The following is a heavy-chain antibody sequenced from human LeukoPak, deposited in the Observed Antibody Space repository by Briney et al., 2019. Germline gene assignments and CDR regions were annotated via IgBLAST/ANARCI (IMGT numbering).Heavy chain of an antibody. J-gene: IGHJ5*02. V-gene: IGHV3-21*01. Sequence: GGSLRLSCAASGFTFSSYSMNWVRQAPGKGLEWVSSISSSSSYIYYADSVKGRFTISRDNAKNSLSLQVNSLRAEDTAVYYCARGPYYDILANWFDPWGQGTLVTVSS. CDR2: ISSSSSYI. CDR3: ARGPYYDILANWFDP. D-gene: IGHD3-9*01. CDR1: GFTFSSYS.